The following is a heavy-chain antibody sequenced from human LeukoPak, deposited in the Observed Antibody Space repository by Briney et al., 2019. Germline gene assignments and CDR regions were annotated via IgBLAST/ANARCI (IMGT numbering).Heavy chain of an antibody. Sequence: GASVKVSCNTSGYSFTNYHMHWVRLAPGQGLEWMGHIYPNTGGTSYAQRFQGRVTMTSDTSVSTVYMELSSLISDDTAAYYRARENWYYDYWGQGTLVTVSS. CDR2: IYPNTGGT. J-gene: IGHJ4*02. CDR1: GYSFTNYH. CDR3: ARENWYYDY. V-gene: IGHV1-2*06. D-gene: IGHD1-7*01.